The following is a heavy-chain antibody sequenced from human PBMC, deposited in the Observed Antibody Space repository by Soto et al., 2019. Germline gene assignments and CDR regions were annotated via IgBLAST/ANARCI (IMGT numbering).Heavy chain of an antibody. CDR3: ARDLNGKVQQLASYYYYGMDV. CDR1: GYTFTSYA. D-gene: IGHD6-13*01. J-gene: IGHJ6*02. Sequence: VASVKVSCKASGYTFTSYAMHWVRQAPGQRLEWMGWINAGNGNTKYSQKFQGRVTITRDTSASTAYMELSSLRSEDTAVYYCARDLNGKVQQLASYYYYGMDVWGQATTVTVSS. V-gene: IGHV1-3*01. CDR2: INAGNGNT.